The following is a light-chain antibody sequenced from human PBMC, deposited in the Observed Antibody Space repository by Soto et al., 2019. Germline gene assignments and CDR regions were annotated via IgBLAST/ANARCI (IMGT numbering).Light chain of an antibody. Sequence: DIQMTQSPSTLSASVGDRVTITCRASQSINDWLAWYQQKPGKAPKLLIYRASTLESGVPSRFSGSGSGTESTLTISSLQPYDFATYYSQHFNVNTVTWTFGQGTKVEIK. V-gene: IGKV1-5*03. CDR1: QSINDW. CDR3: QHFNVNTVTWT. CDR2: RAS. J-gene: IGKJ1*01.